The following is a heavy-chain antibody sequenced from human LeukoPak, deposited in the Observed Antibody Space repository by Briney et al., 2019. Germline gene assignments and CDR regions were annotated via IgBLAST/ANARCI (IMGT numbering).Heavy chain of an antibody. CDR1: GFTFSSYS. D-gene: IGHD3-22*01. J-gene: IGHJ3*02. Sequence: GGSLRLSCAASGFTFSSYSMSWVRQAPGKGLEGVSSISSSSSYIYYADSVKGRFTISRDNAKNSLYLQMNSLRGEDTADDYCARGGYYYDSSGAFDIWGQGTMVTVSS. CDR2: ISSSSSYI. V-gene: IGHV3-21*01. CDR3: ARGGYYYDSSGAFDI.